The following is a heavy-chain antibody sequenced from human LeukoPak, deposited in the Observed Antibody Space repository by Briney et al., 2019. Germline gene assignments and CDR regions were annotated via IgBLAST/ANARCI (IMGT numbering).Heavy chain of an antibody. CDR1: GFTFSSYA. Sequence: GGSLRLSCAASGFTFSSYAMSWVRQAPGKGLEWVSAISGSGGSTYYADSVKGRFTISRDNSKNTLYLQMNSLRAEDTAVYYCACYDILTGYYGDPTTSDYWGQGTLVTVSS. V-gene: IGHV3-23*01. CDR2: ISGSGGST. D-gene: IGHD3-9*01. J-gene: IGHJ4*02. CDR3: ACYDILTGYYGDPTTSDY.